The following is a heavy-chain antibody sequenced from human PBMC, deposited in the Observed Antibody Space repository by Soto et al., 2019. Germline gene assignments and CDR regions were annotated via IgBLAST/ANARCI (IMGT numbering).Heavy chain of an antibody. CDR3: ARGLLTGDYYYYYGMDV. CDR2: INPNSGGT. V-gene: IGHV1-2*04. D-gene: IGHD3-9*01. CDR1: GYPFTGYY. Sequence: ASVKVSCKASGYPFTGYYIHWVRQAPGQGLEWMGWINPNSGGTNYAQKFQGWVTMTRDTSISTAYMELSRLRSDDTAVYYCARGLLTGDYYYYYGMDVWGQGTTVTVSS. J-gene: IGHJ6*02.